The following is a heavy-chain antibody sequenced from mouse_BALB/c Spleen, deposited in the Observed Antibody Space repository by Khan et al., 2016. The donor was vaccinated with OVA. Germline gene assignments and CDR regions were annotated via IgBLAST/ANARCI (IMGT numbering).Heavy chain of an antibody. Sequence: VELVESGAELARPGASVKLSCKASGYTFTSYWMQWVKQRPGQTLEWIGATYPGDGDTRYTQKFKGKATLTADKSSSTAYMQLSSLASEDSAVYYCARGGLVPYTMDYWGQGTSVTVSS. D-gene: IGHD2-10*02. J-gene: IGHJ4*01. CDR1: GYTFTSYW. CDR2: TYPGDGDT. CDR3: ARGGLVPYTMDY. V-gene: IGHV1-87*01.